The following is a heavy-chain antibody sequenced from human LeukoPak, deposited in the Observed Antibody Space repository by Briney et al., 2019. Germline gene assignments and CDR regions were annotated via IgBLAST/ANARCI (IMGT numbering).Heavy chain of an antibody. CDR2: INLRGST. J-gene: IGHJ5*02. D-gene: IGHD5-12*01. V-gene: IGHV4-34*01. CDR3: ARGTWIDL. Sequence: SETLSLTCGVYGGSLSGYYWSWIRQPPGKGLEWIGEINLRGSTNYNPVLKSRVTISVDTSKNQFSLKLRSVTAVADTAVYYCARGTWIDLWGQGTLVTVSS. CDR1: GGSLSGYY.